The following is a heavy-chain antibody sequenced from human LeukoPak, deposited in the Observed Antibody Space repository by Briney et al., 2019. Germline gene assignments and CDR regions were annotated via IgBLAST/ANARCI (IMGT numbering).Heavy chain of an antibody. V-gene: IGHV3-30*03. CDR1: GFTFSSYG. D-gene: IGHD3-22*01. J-gene: IGHJ4*02. CDR2: ISYDGSNK. CDR3: ARDPTMIVVNPVDY. Sequence: GKSLRLSCAASGFTFSSYGMHWVRQAPGKGLEWVAVISYDGSNKYYADSVKGRFTISRDNSKNTLYLQMNSLRAEDTAVYYCARDPTMIVVNPVDYWGQGTLVTVSS.